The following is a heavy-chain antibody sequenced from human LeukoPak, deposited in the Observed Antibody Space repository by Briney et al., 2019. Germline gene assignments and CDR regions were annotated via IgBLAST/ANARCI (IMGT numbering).Heavy chain of an antibody. J-gene: IGHJ5*02. CDR3: AASYYDFWSGYRNWFDP. D-gene: IGHD3-3*01. CDR1: GGSISSYY. CDR2: IYTSGST. Sequence: PSETLSLTCTVSGGSISSYYWSWIRQPPGKGLEWIGYIYTSGSTNYNPSLKSRVTISVDTSKNQFSLKLSSVTAADTAVYYCAASYYDFWSGYRNWFDPWGQGTLVTVSS. V-gene: IGHV4-4*09.